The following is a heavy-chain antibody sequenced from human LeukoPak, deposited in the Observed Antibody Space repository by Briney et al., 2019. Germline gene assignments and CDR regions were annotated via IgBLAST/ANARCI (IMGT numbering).Heavy chain of an antibody. Sequence: SVKVSCKASGYTFTDYYMHWVVQAPGQGLEWMGGIIPIFGTANYAQKFQGRVTITADESTSTAYMELSSLRSEDTAVYYCARDPQPIVVVPAAPAYYYMDVWGKGTTVTVSS. D-gene: IGHD2-2*01. CDR1: GYTFTDYY. CDR2: IIPIFGTA. V-gene: IGHV1-69*13. J-gene: IGHJ6*03. CDR3: ARDPQPIVVVPAAPAYYYMDV.